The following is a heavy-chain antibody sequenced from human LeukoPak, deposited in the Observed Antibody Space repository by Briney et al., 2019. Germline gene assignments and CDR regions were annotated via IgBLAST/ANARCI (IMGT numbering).Heavy chain of an antibody. V-gene: IGHV1-2*02. CDR2: INPNSGGT. D-gene: IGHD1-26*01. Sequence: GASVKVSCKASGYTFTGYYMHWVRQASGQGPEWMGWINPNSGGTNYAQKFQGRVTMTRDTSISTAYMELSRLRSDDTAVYYCARVTNRVGAEEDYWGQGTLVTVSS. J-gene: IGHJ4*02. CDR1: GYTFTGYY. CDR3: ARVTNRVGAEEDY.